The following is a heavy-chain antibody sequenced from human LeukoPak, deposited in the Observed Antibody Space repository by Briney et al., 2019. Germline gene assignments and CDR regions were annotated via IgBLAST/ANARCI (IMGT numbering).Heavy chain of an antibody. CDR2: ISGSGGST. CDR3: AQDSPYFSSGWYVEEKAYFEY. Sequence: GSLSLSSAASRLPVSSYAMCRGRPAPEKRLEWVSAISGSGGSTYYADFVQGRFTTSSDNSKNTLYLQMNRLTVEATAVYYCAQDSPYFSSGWYVEEKAYFEYWGQGTLVTVSS. V-gene: IGHV3-23*01. J-gene: IGHJ4*02. D-gene: IGHD6-19*01. CDR1: RLPVSSYA.